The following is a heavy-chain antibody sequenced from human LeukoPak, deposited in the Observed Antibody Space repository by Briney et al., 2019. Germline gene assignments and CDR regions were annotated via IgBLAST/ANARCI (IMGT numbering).Heavy chain of an antibody. CDR1: GGSVSGYY. CDR3: ATYFYYGSGSYSNDAFDI. CDR2: IYYSGST. J-gene: IGHJ3*02. V-gene: IGHV4-59*02. Sequence: SETLSLTCTVSGGSVSGYYWSWMRQPPGKGLEWIRCIYYSGSTNYNPSLKSRVTISVDTSKNQFSLKLSSVTAADTAVYYCATYFYYGSGSYSNDAFDIWGQGTMVTVSS. D-gene: IGHD3-10*01.